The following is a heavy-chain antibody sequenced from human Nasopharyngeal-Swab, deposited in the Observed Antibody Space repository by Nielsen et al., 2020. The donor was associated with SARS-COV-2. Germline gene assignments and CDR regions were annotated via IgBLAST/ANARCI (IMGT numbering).Heavy chain of an antibody. Sequence: VRQATGKGLEWVAVISYDGSNKYYADSVKGRFTISRDNSKNTLYLQMNSLRAEDTAVYYCARAPSPPYSSSYYYYGMDVWGQGTTVTVSS. J-gene: IGHJ6*02. CDR3: ARAPSPPYSSSYYYYGMDV. CDR2: ISYDGSNK. D-gene: IGHD6-6*01. V-gene: IGHV3-30*04.